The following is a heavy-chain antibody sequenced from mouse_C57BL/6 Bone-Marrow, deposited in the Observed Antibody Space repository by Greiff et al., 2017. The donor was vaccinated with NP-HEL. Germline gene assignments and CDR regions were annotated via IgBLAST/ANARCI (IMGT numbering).Heavy chain of an antibody. V-gene: IGHV1-82*01. CDR3: ARTATVRDY. CDR2: IYPGDGDT. Sequence: QVQLKESGPELVKPGASVKISCKASGYAFSSSWMNWVKQRPGKGLEWIGRIYPGDGDTNYNGKFKGKATLTADKSSSTAYMQLSSLTSEDSAVYFGARTATVRDYWGQGTTLTVSS. D-gene: IGHD1-2*01. CDR1: GYAFSSSW. J-gene: IGHJ2*01.